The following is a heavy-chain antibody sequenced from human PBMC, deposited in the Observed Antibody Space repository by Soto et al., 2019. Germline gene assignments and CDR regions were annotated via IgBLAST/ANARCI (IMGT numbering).Heavy chain of an antibody. CDR3: ARGRDTAMVTLYYYSGMDV. CDR2: ISSSSSYI. V-gene: IGHV3-21*01. D-gene: IGHD5-18*01. Sequence: EVQLVESGGGLVKPGGSLRLSCAASGFTFSSYSMNWVRQAPGKGLEWVSSISSSSSYIYYADSVKGRFTISRDNAKNSLYLQMNSLRAEDTAVYYCARGRDTAMVTLYYYSGMDVWGQGTTVTVSS. CDR1: GFTFSSYS. J-gene: IGHJ6*02.